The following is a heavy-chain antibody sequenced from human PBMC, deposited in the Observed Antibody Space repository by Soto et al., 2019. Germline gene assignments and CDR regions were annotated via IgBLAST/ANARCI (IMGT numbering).Heavy chain of an antibody. J-gene: IGHJ5*02. D-gene: IGHD5-12*01. CDR2: ISGSGGST. CDR1: GFTFSSYA. CDR3: AKGPKATTIHWFDP. V-gene: IGHV3-23*01. Sequence: GGSLRLSCAASGFTFSSYAMSWVRQAPGKGLEWVSAISGSGGSTYYADSVEGRFTISRDNSKNTLYLQMNSLIAEDTAVYYCAKGPKATTIHWFDPWGQGTLVTVSS.